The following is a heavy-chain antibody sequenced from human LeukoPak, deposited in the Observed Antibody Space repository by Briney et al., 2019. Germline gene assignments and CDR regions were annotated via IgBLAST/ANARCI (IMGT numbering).Heavy chain of an antibody. CDR2: ISGYNGNT. J-gene: IGHJ4*02. D-gene: IGHD2-8*01. V-gene: IGHV1-18*01. Sequence: AASVKVSCKASGYIDTNFGISWVRQAPGQGLEWMGWISGYNGNTNYVQKFQGRVTMTSDTSTNTAYMELRSLRSDDTAVYSCARIKGLGYCTNGVCYPENNYFDSWGQGTLVTVSS. CDR1: GYIDTNFG. CDR3: ARIKGLGYCTNGVCYPENNYFDS.